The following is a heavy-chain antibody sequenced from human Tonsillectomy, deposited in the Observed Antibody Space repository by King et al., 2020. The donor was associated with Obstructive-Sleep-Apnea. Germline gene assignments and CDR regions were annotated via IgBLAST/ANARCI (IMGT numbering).Heavy chain of an antibody. V-gene: IGHV1-46*01. Sequence: QLVQSGAEVKKPGASVKVSCEASGYTFTSYYMHWVRQAPGQGLEWMGIFNPSGGSTNYAQKFQDRVTMTWDTSTTTVYMELSSLRSEDTAVYYCARVVYFGSGLVEYYFDSWGQGTLVTVSS. CDR2: FNPSGGST. J-gene: IGHJ4*02. D-gene: IGHD3-10*01. CDR1: GYTFTSYY. CDR3: ARVVYFGSGLVEYYFDS.